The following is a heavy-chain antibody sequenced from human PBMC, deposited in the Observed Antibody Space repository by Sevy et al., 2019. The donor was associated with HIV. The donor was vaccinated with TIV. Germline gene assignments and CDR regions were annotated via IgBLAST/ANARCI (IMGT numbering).Heavy chain of an antibody. V-gene: IGHV3-30*18. Sequence: GGSLRLSCAASGFTFSSYGMHWVRQAPGKGLEWVAVISYDGSNKYYADSVKGRFTISRDNSKNTLDLQMNSLRAEDTAVYYCAKGVGYSYGYMGSSNDAFDIWGQGTMVTVSS. CDR1: GFTFSSYG. CDR2: ISYDGSNK. J-gene: IGHJ3*02. CDR3: AKGVGYSYGYMGSSNDAFDI. D-gene: IGHD5-18*01.